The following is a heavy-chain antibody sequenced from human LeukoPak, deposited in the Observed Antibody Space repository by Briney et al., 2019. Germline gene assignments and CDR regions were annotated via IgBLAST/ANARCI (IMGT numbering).Heavy chain of an antibody. Sequence: SETLSLTCAVYGGSFSGYYWSWIRQPPGKGLEWIGEINHSGSTNYNPSLKSRVTISVGTSKNQFSLKMSSVTAADTDVYYCAGRNYDYVWGSYRSSKYFDYWGQGTLVTVSS. CDR1: GGSFSGYY. D-gene: IGHD3-16*02. CDR3: AGRNYDYVWGSYRSSKYFDY. V-gene: IGHV4-34*01. CDR2: INHSGST. J-gene: IGHJ4*02.